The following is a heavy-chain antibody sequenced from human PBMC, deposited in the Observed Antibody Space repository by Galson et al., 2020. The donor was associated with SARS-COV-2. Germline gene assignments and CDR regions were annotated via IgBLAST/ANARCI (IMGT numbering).Heavy chain of an antibody. CDR1: GYTFTNYD. J-gene: IGHJ5*02. CDR2: MNPKSGNT. V-gene: IGHV1-8*01. Sequence: ASVKVSCKESGYTFTNYDINWVRQATGQGLEWMGWMNPKSGNTGYVQKFQGRVAMTRDTSTSTAYLELNSLRSEDTAVYYCARVWERGFSYGNWFDPWGQGTLVTVSS. CDR3: ARVWERGFSYGNWFDP. D-gene: IGHD5-18*01.